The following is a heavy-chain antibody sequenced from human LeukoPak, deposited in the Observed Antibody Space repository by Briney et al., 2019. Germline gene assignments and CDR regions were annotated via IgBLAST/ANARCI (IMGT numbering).Heavy chain of an antibody. D-gene: IGHD2-21*02. CDR2: INSDGSST. CDR3: ARVQPATAIGY. J-gene: IGHJ4*02. Sequence: GGSLRLSCAASGFTFSSYWMHWVRQAPGKGLVWVSRINSDGSSTSYADSVKGRFTISRDNAKNTLYLQMNSLRAEDTAVYYCARVQPATAIGYWGQGTLVTVSS. CDR1: GFTFSSYW. V-gene: IGHV3-74*01.